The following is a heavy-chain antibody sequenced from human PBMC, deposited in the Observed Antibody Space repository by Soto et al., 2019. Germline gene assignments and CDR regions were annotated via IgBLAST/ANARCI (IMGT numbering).Heavy chain of an antibody. J-gene: IGHJ6*02. Sequence: SETLSLTCTVSGGSISSSSYYWGWIRQPPGKGLEWIGSIYYSGSTYYNPSLKSRVTISVDTSKNQFSLKLSSVTAADTAVYYCARPSVAGSAFGMDVWGQGTTVTVSS. V-gene: IGHV4-39*01. CDR2: IYYSGST. CDR3: ARPSVAGSAFGMDV. D-gene: IGHD6-19*01. CDR1: GGSISSSSYY.